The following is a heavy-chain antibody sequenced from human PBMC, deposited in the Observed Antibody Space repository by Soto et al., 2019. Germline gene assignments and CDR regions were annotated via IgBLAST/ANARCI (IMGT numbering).Heavy chain of an antibody. V-gene: IGHV3-74*01. CDR1: GFTFSIYW. D-gene: IGHD2-21*01. Sequence: EVQLVESGGGLVQPGGSLRLSCAASGFTFSIYWMHWVRQAPGKGLVWVSRMNMDGSRTSYADFAKGRFTISRDDAKSTWYLQMSNLRAEDTAVYYCVRGDGDRYDGHGYLGRHWGQGTLVTVSS. CDR3: VRGDGDRYDGHGYLGRH. CDR2: MNMDGSRT. J-gene: IGHJ4*02.